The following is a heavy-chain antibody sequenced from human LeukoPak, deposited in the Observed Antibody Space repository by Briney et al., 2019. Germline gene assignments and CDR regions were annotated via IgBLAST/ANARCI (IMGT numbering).Heavy chain of an antibody. CDR3: ARGYCSGGSCYRFDP. V-gene: IGHV1-2*02. J-gene: IGHJ5*02. Sequence: ASVKVSCKASGYTFTGHYMHWVRQAPGQGLEWMGWINPNSGGTNYAQKFQGRVTMTRDTSISTAYMELSRLRSDDTAVYYCARGYCSGGSCYRFDPWGQGTLVTVSS. CDR2: INPNSGGT. D-gene: IGHD2-15*01. CDR1: GYTFTGHY.